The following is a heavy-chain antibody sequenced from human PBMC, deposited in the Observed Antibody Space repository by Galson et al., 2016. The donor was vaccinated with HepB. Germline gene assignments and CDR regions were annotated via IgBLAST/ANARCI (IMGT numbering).Heavy chain of an antibody. J-gene: IGHJ3*02. Sequence: SLRLSCAASGFTFSLSGMHWVRQAPGKGLEWVAIMWNDAKSKYYADSVQGRFTISRDNAENSLYLQMDSLTAEDTAMYYCARARIAALGTGAFDMWGQGTMVTVSS. V-gene: IGHV3-33*03. CDR3: ARARIAALGTGAFDM. CDR2: MWNDAKSK. CDR1: GFTFSLSG. D-gene: IGHD6-13*01.